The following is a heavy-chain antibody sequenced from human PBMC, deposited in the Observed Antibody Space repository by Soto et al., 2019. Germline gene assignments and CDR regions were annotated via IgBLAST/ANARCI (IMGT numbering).Heavy chain of an antibody. V-gene: IGHV3-74*01. D-gene: IGHD3-10*01. Sequence: GGSLRLSCAASGFIFKMYWMHWVRQSPGKGLVWISRIYNDGTYSDYADSVRGRFTISRDNVNGTLYLQMNNLRAEDSGLYYCTRGPRPISTGTGAYWGQGTQVTVSS. J-gene: IGHJ4*02. CDR2: IYNDGTYS. CDR3: TRGPRPISTGTGAY. CDR1: GFIFKMYW.